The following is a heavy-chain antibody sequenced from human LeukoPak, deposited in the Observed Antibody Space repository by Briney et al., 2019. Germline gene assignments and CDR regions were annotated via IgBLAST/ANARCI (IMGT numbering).Heavy chain of an antibody. V-gene: IGHV5-51*01. Sequence: GESLKISCKGSGYIFISYWIGWVRQMPGKGLEWMGMIYPGNSKTRYSPSFQGQVTISAVKSISTAYLQWSRLKASDTAMYYCASRYCSGGSCYSDDPFDIWGQGTMVTVSS. CDR1: GYIFISYW. J-gene: IGHJ3*02. D-gene: IGHD2-15*01. CDR2: IYPGNSKT. CDR3: ASRYCSGGSCYSDDPFDI.